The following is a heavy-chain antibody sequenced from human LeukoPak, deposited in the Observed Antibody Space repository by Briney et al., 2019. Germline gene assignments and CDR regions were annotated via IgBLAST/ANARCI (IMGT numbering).Heavy chain of an antibody. V-gene: IGHV5-51*01. J-gene: IGHJ4*02. CDR2: IYPGDSDT. Sequence: GESLKISCKGSGYRFTSYWIGWVRQMPGKGLEWMGIIYPGDSDTRYSPSLQGQVTISADKSISTAYLQWSSLKASDTAKYYCARLTVIVPVAEYYFDNWGQGTPVTVSS. D-gene: IGHD2-2*01. CDR1: GYRFTSYW. CDR3: ARLTVIVPVAEYYFDN.